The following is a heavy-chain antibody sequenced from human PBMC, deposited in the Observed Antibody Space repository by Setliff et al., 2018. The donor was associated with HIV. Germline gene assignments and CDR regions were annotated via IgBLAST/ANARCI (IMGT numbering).Heavy chain of an antibody. CDR1: GHTFTNVD. CDR3: ARGRNYDSSGYGDYYYYMDV. J-gene: IGHJ6*03. D-gene: IGHD3-22*01. Sequence: ASVKVSCKASGHTFTNVDIHWLRRATGQGLEWMGWMNPNTGVSGYALKFQGRVTVTADESTSTAYMQLSSLRSDDTAVYYCARGRNYDSSGYGDYYYYMDVWGKGTTVTVSS. V-gene: IGHV1-8*01. CDR2: MNPNTGVS.